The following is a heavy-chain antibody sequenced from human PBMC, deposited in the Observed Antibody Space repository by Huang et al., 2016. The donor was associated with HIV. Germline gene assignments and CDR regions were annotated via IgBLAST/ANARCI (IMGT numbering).Heavy chain of an antibody. V-gene: IGHV3-30*18. Sequence: QVHLVESGGGVVQPGRSLRLSCAASGFTFSSYGMHWVRQAPGKGLEWVAVISYDGSNKYYPDSVKGRFTISRDNSKNTLYLQMNSLKREDTAVYYCAKGPAFYYDTSGQEYYYYMDVWGKGTTVTVSS. D-gene: IGHD3-22*01. CDR2: ISYDGSNK. CDR3: AKGPAFYYDTSGQEYYYYMDV. J-gene: IGHJ6*03. CDR1: GFTFSSYG.